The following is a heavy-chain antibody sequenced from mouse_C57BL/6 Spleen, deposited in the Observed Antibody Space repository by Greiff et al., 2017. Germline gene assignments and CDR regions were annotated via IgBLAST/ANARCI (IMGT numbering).Heavy chain of an antibody. V-gene: IGHV1-52*01. Sequence: QVQLQQPGAELVRPGSSVKLSCKASGYTFTSYWMHWVKQRPIQGLEWIGNIDPSDSETHYNQKFKDKATLTVDKSSSTAYMQLSSLTSEDSAVYCCARLGHNWYFDVWGTGTTVTVSS. CDR2: IDPSDSET. CDR3: ARLGHNWYFDV. J-gene: IGHJ1*03. CDR1: GYTFTSYW. D-gene: IGHD3-3*01.